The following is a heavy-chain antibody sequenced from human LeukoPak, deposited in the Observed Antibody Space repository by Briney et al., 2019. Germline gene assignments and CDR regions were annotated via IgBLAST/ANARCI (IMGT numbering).Heavy chain of an antibody. D-gene: IGHD2-21*01. J-gene: IGHJ4*02. CDR3: ARDSPNEAILWWSIDY. CDR1: GFTVSSNY. Sequence: GGSLRLSCAASGFTVSSNYMSWVRQAPGKGLEWVSVIYSGGSTYYADSVKGRFTISRDNSKNTLYLQMDSLRAEDTAVYYCARDSPNEAILWWSIDYWGQGTLVTVSS. V-gene: IGHV3-53*01. CDR2: IYSGGST.